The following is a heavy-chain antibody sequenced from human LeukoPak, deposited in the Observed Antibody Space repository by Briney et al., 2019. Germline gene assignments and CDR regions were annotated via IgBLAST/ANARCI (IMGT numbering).Heavy chain of an antibody. CDR1: GGSFSGYY. CDR2: INHSGST. D-gene: IGHD5-18*01. CDR3: ASGYSYGLYIY. J-gene: IGHJ4*02. Sequence: SETLSLTCAVYGGSFSGYYWSWIRQPPGKGLEWIGEINHSGSTNYNPSLKSRVTISVDTSKNQFSLKLSSVTAADTAVYYCASGYSYGLYIYWGQGTLVTVSS. V-gene: IGHV4-34*01.